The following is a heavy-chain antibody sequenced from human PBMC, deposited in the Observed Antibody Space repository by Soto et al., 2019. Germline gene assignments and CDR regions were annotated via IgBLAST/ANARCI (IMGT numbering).Heavy chain of an antibody. CDR3: ARRWGRTFDY. V-gene: IGHV4-59*08. CDR2: FHNSGNT. D-gene: IGHD7-27*01. J-gene: IGHJ4*02. Sequence: PSETLSLTCSISGGSISGYHWNWIRQTPGKGVEWIGYFHNSGNTKYSSSLKSRVTISVDTSKNQFSLKLSSVTAADTAVYYCARRWGRTFDYWGQGTLVTVS. CDR1: GGSISGYH.